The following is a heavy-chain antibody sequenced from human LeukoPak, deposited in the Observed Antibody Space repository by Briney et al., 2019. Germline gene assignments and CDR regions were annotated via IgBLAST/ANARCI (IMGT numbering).Heavy chain of an antibody. Sequence: LSETLSLTCTVYGASFSGYYWTWVRQPPGKGLEWIGEINHSGSTKYNPSLKSRVTISVDTSKNQFSLKLSSVTAEDTAVYYCARDLGGADAFDIWGQGTMVTVSS. V-gene: IGHV4-34*01. CDR1: GASFSGYY. D-gene: IGHD6-25*01. CDR3: ARDLGGADAFDI. CDR2: INHSGST. J-gene: IGHJ3*02.